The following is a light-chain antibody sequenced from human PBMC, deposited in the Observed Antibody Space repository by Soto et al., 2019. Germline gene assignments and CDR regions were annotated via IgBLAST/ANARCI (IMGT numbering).Light chain of an antibody. CDR3: LQYNNWPPIT. J-gene: IGKJ5*01. V-gene: IGKV3-15*01. CDR1: QRVSNN. Sequence: EVVMRQSPATLSVSPGERATLSCRASQRVSNNLAWYQQKPGQAPRLLVYGSSSRATDIPARFSGSGSGTDFTLTISSLQSEDFAVYYCLQYNNWPPITFGQGTRLEIK. CDR2: GSS.